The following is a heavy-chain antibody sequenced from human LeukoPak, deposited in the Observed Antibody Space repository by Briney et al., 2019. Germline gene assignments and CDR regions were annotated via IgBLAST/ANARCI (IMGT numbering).Heavy chain of an antibody. V-gene: IGHV1-69*04. J-gene: IGHJ6*02. Sequence: ASVKVSCKASGGTFSGYAISWVRQAPGQGLEWMGRIIPILGIANYAQKFQGRVTITADKSTSTAYMELSSLRSEDTAVYYCAASWYNWNDVYYYYGMDVWGQGTMVTVSS. D-gene: IGHD1-20*01. CDR3: AASWYNWNDVYYYYGMDV. CDR2: IIPILGIA. CDR1: GGTFSGYA.